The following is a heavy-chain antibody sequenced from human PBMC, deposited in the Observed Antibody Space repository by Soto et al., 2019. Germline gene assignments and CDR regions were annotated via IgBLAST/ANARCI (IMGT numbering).Heavy chain of an antibody. V-gene: IGHV6-1*01. J-gene: IGHJ3*02. Sequence: QVQLQQSGPGLVNPSQTLALTCAISGDSVSNNGATWNWIRQSPSRGLGGLGRTYYRSKWYNDYALSVKGRITIKPDTSEKQFSRQLNSVTPEDTAVYYCAREEGRLRRGAFDIWGQGTMVTVSS. CDR3: AREEGRLRRGAFDI. D-gene: IGHD3-16*01. CDR2: TYYRSKWYN. CDR1: GDSVSNNGAT.